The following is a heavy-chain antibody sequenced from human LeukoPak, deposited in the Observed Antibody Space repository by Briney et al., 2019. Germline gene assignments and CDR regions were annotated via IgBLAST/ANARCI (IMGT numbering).Heavy chain of an antibody. Sequence: SETLSLTCTVPGGSINTYYWSWIRQPPGKGLEWIGYIYYSGSTNYNPSLKSRVTISVDTSKNQFSLKLSSVTAADTAVYYCAREAGYSSGYYYFDYWGQGTLVTVSS. V-gene: IGHV4-59*01. CDR2: IYYSGST. J-gene: IGHJ4*02. CDR3: AREAGYSSGYYYFDY. CDR1: GGSINTYY. D-gene: IGHD6-19*01.